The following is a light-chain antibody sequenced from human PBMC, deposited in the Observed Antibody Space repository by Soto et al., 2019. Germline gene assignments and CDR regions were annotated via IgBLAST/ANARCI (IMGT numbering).Light chain of an antibody. V-gene: IGKV3-11*02. Sequence: ESVWTQSPVTLSLSPGDTATLSCRASESVVRYLAWYQQKPGQAPRLLMYDTSKRATGIPARFSGSGYGRDFTLTISSLEPEDFAVYYCQQRSNWPLTFGGGTKVEIK. CDR1: ESVVRY. CDR3: QQRSNWPLT. CDR2: DTS. J-gene: IGKJ4*01.